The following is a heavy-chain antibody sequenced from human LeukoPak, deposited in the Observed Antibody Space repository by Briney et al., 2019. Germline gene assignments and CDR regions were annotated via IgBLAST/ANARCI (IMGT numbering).Heavy chain of an antibody. V-gene: IGHV4-38-2*02. CDR1: GGSIRSYY. D-gene: IGHD6-19*01. J-gene: IGHJ4*02. Sequence: PSETLSLTCTVSGGSIRSYYWSWIRQPPGKGLEWIGSIYHSGSTYYNPSLKSRVTISVDTSKNQFSLKLSSVTAADTAVYYCARVVSSGWNYWGQGTLVTVSS. CDR3: ARVVSSGWNY. CDR2: IYHSGST.